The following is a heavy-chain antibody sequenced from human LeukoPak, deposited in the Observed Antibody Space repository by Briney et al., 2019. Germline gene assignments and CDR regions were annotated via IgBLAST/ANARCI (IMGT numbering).Heavy chain of an antibody. J-gene: IGHJ4*02. D-gene: IGHD3-10*01. CDR3: ARVVTMVRGVPYYFDY. CDR2: INWNGGST. V-gene: IGHV3-20*04. Sequence: GGSLRLSCAASGFTFDDYGMSWVRQAPGKGLEWVSGINWNGGSTGYEDSVKGRFTISRDNAKNSLYLQMNSLRAEDTALYYCARVVTMVRGVPYYFDYWGQGTLVTVSS. CDR1: GFTFDDYG.